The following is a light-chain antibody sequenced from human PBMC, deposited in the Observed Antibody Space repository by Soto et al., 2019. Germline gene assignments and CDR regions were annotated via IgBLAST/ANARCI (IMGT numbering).Light chain of an antibody. J-gene: IGKJ3*01. Sequence: EIVLTQSPATLSLSPGARATLSCRASQSVSSFLAWYQQKPGQAPRLLIYDASNRATGIPARFSGSGSGTDFTLTISSLEPEDFAVYYCQQSSDLPRTFGPGTKVDI. CDR2: DAS. V-gene: IGKV3-11*01. CDR1: QSVSSF. CDR3: QQSSDLPRT.